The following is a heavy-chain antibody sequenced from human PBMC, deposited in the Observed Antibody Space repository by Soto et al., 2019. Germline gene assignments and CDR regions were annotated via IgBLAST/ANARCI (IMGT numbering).Heavy chain of an antibody. CDR3: AAMTPVTNFDY. D-gene: IGHD4-17*01. Sequence: QVQLVQSGAEVKKPGSSVKVSCKASGGTFSSYTISWVRQAPGQGLEWMGRIIPILGIANYAQKFQGRVTITADKSTSTAYMELSSLRSEDTAVYYCAAMTPVTNFDYWGQGTLVTVSS. CDR2: IIPILGIA. J-gene: IGHJ4*02. CDR1: GGTFSSYT. V-gene: IGHV1-69*02.